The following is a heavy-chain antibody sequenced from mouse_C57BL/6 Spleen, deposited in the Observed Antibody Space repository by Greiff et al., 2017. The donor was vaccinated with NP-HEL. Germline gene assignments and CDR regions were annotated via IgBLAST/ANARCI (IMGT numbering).Heavy chain of an antibody. J-gene: IGHJ3*01. CDR3: APPYYYGSSSGFAY. CDR1: GYTFTDYY. CDR2: IFPGSGST. D-gene: IGHD1-1*01. Sequence: QVQLQQSGPELVKPGASVKISCKASGYTFTDYYINWVKQRPGQGLEWIGWIFPGSGSTYYNEKFKGKATLTVDKSSSTAYMLLSSLTSEDSAVYFCAPPYYYGSSSGFAYWGQGTLVTVSA. V-gene: IGHV1-75*01.